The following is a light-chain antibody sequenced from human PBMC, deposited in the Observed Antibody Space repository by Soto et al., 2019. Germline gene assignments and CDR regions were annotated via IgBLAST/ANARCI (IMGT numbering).Light chain of an antibody. Sequence: DSQFTQSPSFMSASIGDSVTITCRASQGISNDLAWDQQKPGKAPKLLIYGACTLQSGVPLRFSGSGSGQEFAHTISSLQSEDFATYYCQQVLAYPPTFAGGTKVEIK. CDR1: QGISND. V-gene: IGKV1-9*01. CDR2: GAC. J-gene: IGKJ4*01. CDR3: QQVLAYPPT.